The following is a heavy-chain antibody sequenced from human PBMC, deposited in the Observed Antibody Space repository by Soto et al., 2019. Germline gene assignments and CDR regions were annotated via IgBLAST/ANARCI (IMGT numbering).Heavy chain of an antibody. CDR1: GFTFSSYS. J-gene: IGHJ4*02. CDR3: ARVKYSGSYSPFDY. V-gene: IGHV3-48*02. Sequence: GGSLRLSCAASGFTFSSYSMNWVRQAPGKGLEWVSYISTRSNTIYYADSVKGRFTISRDNAKNSLFLQMNSLRDEDTAVYFCARVKYSGSYSPFDYWGQGTQVTVSS. D-gene: IGHD1-26*01. CDR2: ISTRSNTI.